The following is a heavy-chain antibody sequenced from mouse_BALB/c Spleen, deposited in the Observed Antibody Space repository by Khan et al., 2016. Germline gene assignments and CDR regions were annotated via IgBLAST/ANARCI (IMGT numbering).Heavy chain of an antibody. J-gene: IGHJ2*01. CDR1: GFSLISYG. CDR2: IWRGGST. Sequence: QVQLKQSGPGLVQPSQSLSITCTVSGFSLISYGVHWVSQSPGKGLEWLGVIWRGGSTDYNAAFISRLSISKDNSKSQVFFKMNSLQADDTAIYYCARDDFYFDYWGQGTTLTVSS. D-gene: IGHD2-13*01. CDR3: ARDDFYFDY. V-gene: IGHV2-4-1*01.